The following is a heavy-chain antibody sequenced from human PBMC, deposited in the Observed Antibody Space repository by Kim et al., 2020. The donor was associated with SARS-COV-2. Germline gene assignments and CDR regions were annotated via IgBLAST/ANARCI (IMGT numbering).Heavy chain of an antibody. D-gene: IGHD3-10*01. CDR1: GFTFSSYA. CDR3: ARETYGSGSYLLYYYYGMDV. CDR2: ISYDGSNK. Sequence: GGSLRLSCAASGFTFSSYAMHWVRQAPGKGLEWVAVISYDGSNKYYADSVKGRFTISRDNSKNTLYLQMNSLRAEDTAVYYCARETYGSGSYLLYYYYGMDVWGQGTTVTVSS. V-gene: IGHV3-30*04. J-gene: IGHJ6*02.